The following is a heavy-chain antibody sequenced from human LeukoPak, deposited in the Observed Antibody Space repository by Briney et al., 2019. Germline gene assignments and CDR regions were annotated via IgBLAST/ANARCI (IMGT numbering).Heavy chain of an antibody. D-gene: IGHD5-12*01. CDR1: GFTFSSYG. CDR2: INPNSGGT. CDR3: ARDFGFGGYYYYYYYYMDV. J-gene: IGHJ6*03. Sequence: SGGSLRLSCSASGFTFSSYGMHWVRQAPGQGLEWMGWINPNSGGTNYAQKFQGRVTMTRDTSISTAYMELSRLRSDDTAVYYCARDFGFGGYYYYYYYYMDVWGKGTTVTVSS. V-gene: IGHV1-2*02.